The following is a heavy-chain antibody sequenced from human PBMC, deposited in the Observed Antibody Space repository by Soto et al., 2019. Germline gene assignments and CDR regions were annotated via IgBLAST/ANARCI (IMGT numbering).Heavy chain of an antibody. D-gene: IGHD2-2*01. J-gene: IGHJ6*02. CDR2: VSIDGNTK. V-gene: IGHV3-30*01. Sequence: QMKLVESGGGVVQPWRSLRLSCVASGFTFTSSSMHWVRQAPGKGLEWVAYVSIDGNTKYYADSVKGRFTVSRDNSKNTMFLQINSLRPEDTALYYCASDPLHCNSVLCRMNGMHVWGQGTTVTVSS. CDR1: GFTFTSSS. CDR3: ASDPLHCNSVLCRMNGMHV.